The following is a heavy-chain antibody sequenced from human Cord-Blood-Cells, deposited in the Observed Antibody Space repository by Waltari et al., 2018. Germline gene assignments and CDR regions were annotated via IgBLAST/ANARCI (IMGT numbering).Heavy chain of an antibody. CDR3: ARQEIALVQGVIIDY. D-gene: IGHD3-10*01. Sequence: QLQLQESGPGLVKPSETLSLTCTVSGGSISSSSYYWGWIRQPPGKGLEWIGSIYYSGSTYYNPSLKSRFTISVDTSKNQFSLKLSSVTAADTAVYYCARQEIALVQGVIIDYWGQGTLVTVSS. CDR2: IYYSGST. CDR1: GGSISSSSYY. V-gene: IGHV4-39*01. J-gene: IGHJ4*02.